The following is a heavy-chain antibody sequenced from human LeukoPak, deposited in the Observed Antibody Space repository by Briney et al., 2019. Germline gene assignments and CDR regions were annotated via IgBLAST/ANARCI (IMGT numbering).Heavy chain of an antibody. CDR3: ARGTHLNWVTAAGLIDC. D-gene: IGHD2-21*02. CDR1: GYTFTGYY. V-gene: IGHV1-2*04. Sequence: ASVKVSCKASGYTFTGYYMHWVRQAPGQGLEWMGWINPNSGGTNYAQKFQGWVTMTRDTSISTAYMELSRLRSDDTAVYYCARGTHLNWVTAAGLIDCWGQGTLVTVSS. CDR2: INPNSGGT. J-gene: IGHJ4*02.